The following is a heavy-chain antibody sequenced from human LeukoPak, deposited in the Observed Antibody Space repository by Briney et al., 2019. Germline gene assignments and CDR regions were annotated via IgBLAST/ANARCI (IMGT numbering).Heavy chain of an antibody. J-gene: IGHJ4*02. V-gene: IGHV4-39*07. D-gene: IGHD3-16*01. CDR3: ARFRESGGSDY. CDR1: GGSISSSSHY. Sequence: SETLSLTCTVSGGSISSSSHYWGWIRQPPGKGLEWIGEINHSGSTNYNPSLKSRVTISVATSKNQFSLKLSSVTAADTAVYYCARFRESGGSDYWGQGTLVTVSS. CDR2: INHSGST.